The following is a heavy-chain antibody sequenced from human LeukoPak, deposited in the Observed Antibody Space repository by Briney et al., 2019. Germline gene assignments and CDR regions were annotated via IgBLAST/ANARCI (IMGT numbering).Heavy chain of an antibody. Sequence: SETLSLTCAVYGGSFSGYYWSWIRQPPGKGLEWIGEVNHSGSTNYNPSLKSRVTISVDTSKNQFSLKLSSMTAADTAVYYCASGMGHVDTAMVGDFDYWGQGTLVTVSS. CDR1: GGSFSGYY. CDR3: ASGMGHVDTAMVGDFDY. CDR2: VNHSGST. J-gene: IGHJ4*02. D-gene: IGHD5-18*01. V-gene: IGHV4-34*01.